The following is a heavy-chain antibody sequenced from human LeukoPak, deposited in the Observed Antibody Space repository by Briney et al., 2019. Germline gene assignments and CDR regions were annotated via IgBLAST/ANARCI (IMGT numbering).Heavy chain of an antibody. V-gene: IGHV4-38-2*02. J-gene: IGHJ6*03. CDR2: IYHSGST. D-gene: IGHD5-24*01. CDR3: AREEDGANYYYYYMDV. CDR1: GYSISSGYY. Sequence: SGTLSLTCTVSGYSISSGYYWGWIRQPPGKGLEWIGSIYHSGSTYYNPSLKSRVTISVDTSKNQFSLKLSSVTAADTAVYYCAREEDGANYYYYYMDVWGKGTTVTVSS.